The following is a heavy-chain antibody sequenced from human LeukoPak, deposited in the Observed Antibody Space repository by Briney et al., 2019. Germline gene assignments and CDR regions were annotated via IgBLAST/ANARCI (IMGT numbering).Heavy chain of an antibody. D-gene: IGHD2-2*01. CDR2: ISYDGSNK. CDR3: AKTSLCSSTSCRYYGMDV. V-gene: IGHV3-30*18. Sequence: PGGSLRLSCAASGFTFSSYGMHWVRQAPGKGLEWVAVISYDGSNKYYADSVKGLFTISRDNSKNTLYLQMNSLRAEDTAVYYCAKTSLCSSTSCRYYGMDVWGQGTTVTVSS. J-gene: IGHJ6*02. CDR1: GFTFSSYG.